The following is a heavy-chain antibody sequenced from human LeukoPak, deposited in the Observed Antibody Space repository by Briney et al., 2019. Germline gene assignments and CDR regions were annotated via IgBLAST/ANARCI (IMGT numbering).Heavy chain of an antibody. D-gene: IGHD3-3*01. CDR2: INPNSGGT. CDR3: ARGAITISNAQPFDY. V-gene: IGHV1-2*02. Sequence: ASVKVSCKACGYTFTGYYMHWVRQAPGQGLEWMGWINPNSGGTNYAQKFQGRVTMTRDTSICTAYMELSRLRSDDTAVYYCARGAITISNAQPFDYWGQGTLVTVSS. J-gene: IGHJ4*02. CDR1: GYTFTGYY.